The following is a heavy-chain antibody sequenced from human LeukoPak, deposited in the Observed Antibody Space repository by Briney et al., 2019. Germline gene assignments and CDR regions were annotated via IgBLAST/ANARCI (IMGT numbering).Heavy chain of an antibody. CDR2: IKEDGSEK. J-gene: IGHJ5*02. CDR1: GFTISNYW. Sequence: GGSLSLSCAASGFTISNYWMIWVRQAPGKGLEWVGNIKEDGSEKRYADSVRGRFSISRDNAQTSLYLQMNSLRAEDTAVYYYARASDPWLQLTWGQGTLVTVSS. CDR3: ARASDPWLQLT. D-gene: IGHD5-24*01. V-gene: IGHV3-7*05.